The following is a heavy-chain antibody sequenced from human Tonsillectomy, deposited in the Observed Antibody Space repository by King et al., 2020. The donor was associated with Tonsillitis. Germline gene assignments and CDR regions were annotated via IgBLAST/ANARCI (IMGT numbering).Heavy chain of an antibody. Sequence: VQLVESGGGVVQPGGSLRLSCAASGFTFVDYAMHWVRQAPGKGLEWVSLISGDGGSTYYADAVKGRFTISRDNSKNSLYLQMNSLRTEDTALYYCAQSRSYYDFWSGSQDYYYMDVWGKGTTVTVSS. CDR3: AQSRSYYDFWSGSQDYYYMDV. V-gene: IGHV3-43*02. J-gene: IGHJ6*03. D-gene: IGHD3-3*01. CDR1: GFTFVDYA. CDR2: ISGDGGST.